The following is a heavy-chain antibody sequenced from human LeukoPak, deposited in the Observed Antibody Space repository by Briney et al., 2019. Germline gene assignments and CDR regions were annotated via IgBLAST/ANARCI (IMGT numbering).Heavy chain of an antibody. CDR1: GGSISSSSYC. V-gene: IGHV4-39*07. Sequence: PSETLSHTCTVSGGSISSSSYCWGWIRQPPGKGLEWIGSIYYSGSTYYNPSLKSRVTISVDTSKNQFSLKLSSVTAADTAVYYCARWGLPWADIWGQGTMVTVSS. CDR2: IYYSGST. J-gene: IGHJ3*02. D-gene: IGHD3-16*01. CDR3: ARWGLPWADI.